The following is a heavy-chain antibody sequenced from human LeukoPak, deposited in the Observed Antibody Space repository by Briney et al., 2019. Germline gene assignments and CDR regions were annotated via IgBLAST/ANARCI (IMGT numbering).Heavy chain of an antibody. CDR1: RGTLSSYA. D-gene: IGHD3-3*02. J-gene: IGHJ3*02. V-gene: IGHV1-69*13. CDR2: IIPIFGTA. Sequence: GASVKVSCKASRGTLSSYAISGVRQAPGQGLEWMGGIIPIFGTANYAQTFQGRVTISADESTSSVCMELSSVRSEDTAVYYCARAEHWANAFDIWGQGTMVTVSS. CDR3: ARAEHWANAFDI.